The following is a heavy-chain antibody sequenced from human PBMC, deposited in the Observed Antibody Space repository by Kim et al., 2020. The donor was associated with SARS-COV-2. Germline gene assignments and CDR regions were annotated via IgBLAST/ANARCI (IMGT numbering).Heavy chain of an antibody. D-gene: IGHD3-10*01. Sequence: GGSLRLSCAASGLTFSRYGMSWVRQAPGKGLEWVSTITSSGTTHYADSVKGRFTISRDNSKNTLYLQVNSPRAADTAGYYCAKDLGYYGFGGVGGM. CDR3: AKDLGYYGFGGVGGM. V-gene: IGHV3-23*01. J-gene: IGHJ6*01. CDR1: GLTFSRYG. CDR2: ITSSGTT.